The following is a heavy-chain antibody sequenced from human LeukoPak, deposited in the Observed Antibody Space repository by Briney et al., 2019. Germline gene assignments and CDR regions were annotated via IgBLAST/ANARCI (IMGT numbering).Heavy chain of an antibody. CDR3: ARDPDPESYSSGWFGVSGMDV. CDR1: GGTFSSYA. V-gene: IGHV1-69*13. J-gene: IGHJ6*04. Sequence: ASVTVSCKASGGTFSSYAISWVRQAPGQGLEWMGGIIPIFGTANYAQKFQGRVTITADESTSTAYMELSSLRSEDTAVYYCARDPDPESYSSGWFGVSGMDVWGKGTTVTVSS. CDR2: IIPIFGTA. D-gene: IGHD6-19*01.